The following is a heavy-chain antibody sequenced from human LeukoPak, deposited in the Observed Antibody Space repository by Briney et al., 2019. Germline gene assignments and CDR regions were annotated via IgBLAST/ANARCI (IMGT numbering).Heavy chain of an antibody. CDR2: ISWNSGSI. Sequence: GRSLRLSCAASGFTFDDYAMHWVRQAPGKGLEWVSGISWNSGSIGYADSVKGRFTISRDNAKNSLYLQMNSLRAEDTALYYCAKDSEPRVRGVISDWGQGTLVTVSS. CDR3: AKDSEPRVRGVISD. CDR1: GFTFDDYA. J-gene: IGHJ4*02. V-gene: IGHV3-9*01. D-gene: IGHD3-10*01.